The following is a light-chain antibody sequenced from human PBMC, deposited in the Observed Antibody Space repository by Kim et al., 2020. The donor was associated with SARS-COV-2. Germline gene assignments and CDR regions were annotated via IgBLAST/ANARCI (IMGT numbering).Light chain of an antibody. Sequence: ASVGDRVTITCQASQDIIRYLSWFQQKPGKAPNLLIYGASNLQRGVPSRFTGYGSGTDFTFTISSLQPEDIATYFCQQYHSLPVTFGQGTRVEIK. CDR2: GAS. CDR1: QDIIRY. V-gene: IGKV1-33*01. CDR3: QQYHSLPVT. J-gene: IGKJ5*01.